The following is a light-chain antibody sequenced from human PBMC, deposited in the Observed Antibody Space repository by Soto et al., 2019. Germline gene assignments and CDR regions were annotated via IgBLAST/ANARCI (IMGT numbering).Light chain of an antibody. Sequence: AIQLTQSPSSLSASVGDRVTITCRASQGISSALAWYQQKPGQAPKLLIYDASILESGVPSRFSGSGAGTDFTLPISSLQPEDFAPYYCQQFNSYPPFTFGQGTRLEIK. CDR1: QGISSA. CDR3: QQFNSYPPFT. V-gene: IGKV1-13*02. CDR2: DAS. J-gene: IGKJ5*01.